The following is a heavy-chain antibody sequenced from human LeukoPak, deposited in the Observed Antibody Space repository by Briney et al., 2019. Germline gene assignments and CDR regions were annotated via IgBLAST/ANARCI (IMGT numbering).Heavy chain of an antibody. D-gene: IGHD2-21*02. CDR1: GFSFSSYS. CDR2: IVGSGKSA. J-gene: IGHJ4*02. CDR3: AKDRLLNCRGDCYIFDY. V-gene: IGHV3-23*01. Sequence: PGGSLRLSCAASGFSFSSYSMNWVRQAPGKGLEWVSTIVGSGKSANYADSVKGRFSISRDNSKNTLYLQVNGLRTEDTAVYYCAKDRLLNCRGDCYIFDYWGQGTVVTVSS.